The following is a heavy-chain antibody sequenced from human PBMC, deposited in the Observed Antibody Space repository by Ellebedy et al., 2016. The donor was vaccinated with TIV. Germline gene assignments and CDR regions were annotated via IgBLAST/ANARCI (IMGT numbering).Heavy chain of an antibody. D-gene: IGHD3-16*01. Sequence: GESLKISCVASGFTFDDYGMNWVRQAPGKGLEWVSTISQSPGITYYARSVKGRFTVSRDNSKNTVSLQMDSLRAEDTAIYYCAKSRAGDLFDSWGQGTLVTVSS. V-gene: IGHV3-23*01. J-gene: IGHJ4*02. CDR2: ISQSPGIT. CDR1: GFTFDDYG. CDR3: AKSRAGDLFDS.